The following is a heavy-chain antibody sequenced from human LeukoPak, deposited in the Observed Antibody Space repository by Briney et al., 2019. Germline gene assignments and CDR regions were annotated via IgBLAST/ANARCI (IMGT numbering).Heavy chain of an antibody. CDR3: ARVLIVVVPAAIVPHGYMDV. CDR1: GFTFSSYW. CDR2: IKQDGSEK. Sequence: GGSLRFSCAASGFTFSSYWMSWVRQAPGKGLEWVANIKQDGSEKYYVDSVKGRFTISRDNAKNSLYLQMNSLRAEDTAVYYCARVLIVVVPAAIVPHGYMDVWGKGTTVTVSS. V-gene: IGHV3-7*01. J-gene: IGHJ6*03. D-gene: IGHD2-2*02.